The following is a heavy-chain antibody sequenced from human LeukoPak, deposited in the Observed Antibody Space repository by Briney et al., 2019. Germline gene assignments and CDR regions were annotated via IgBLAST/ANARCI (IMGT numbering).Heavy chain of an antibody. CDR2: INPSGGST. CDR3: ARAPREGAGLDY. J-gene: IGHJ4*02. V-gene: IGHV1-46*01. D-gene: IGHD1-14*01. Sequence: ASVKVSCKASGYTLSNYYMHWVRQAPGQGLEWLGIINPSGGSTSYAQKFQGRVTMTRDTSTSTVYMELSSLRSEDTAVYYCARAPREGAGLDYWGQGTLVTVSS. CDR1: GYTLSNYY.